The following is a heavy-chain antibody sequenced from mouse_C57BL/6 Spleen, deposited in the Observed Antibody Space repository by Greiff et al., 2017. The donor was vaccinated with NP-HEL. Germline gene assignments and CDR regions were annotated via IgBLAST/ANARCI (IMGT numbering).Heavy chain of an antibody. V-gene: IGHV1-82*01. CDR2: IYPGDGDT. J-gene: IGHJ4*01. CDR1: GYAFSSSW. CDR3: AQGRGEYYAMDY. D-gene: IGHD3-3*01. Sequence: QVQLQQSGPELVKPGASVKISCKASGYAFSSSWMNWVKQRPGKGLEWIGRIYPGDGDTNYNGKFKGKATLTADKSSSTAYMQLSSLTSEDSAVYSCAQGRGEYYAMDYWGQGTSVTVSS.